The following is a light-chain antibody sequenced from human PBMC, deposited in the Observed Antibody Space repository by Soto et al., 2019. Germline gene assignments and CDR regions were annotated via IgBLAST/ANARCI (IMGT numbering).Light chain of an antibody. CDR1: QSISNW. V-gene: IGKV1-5*01. Sequence: DIQMTQSPSTLSSSIGDRVTSTCRASQSISNWLAWYQQKPGKAPKLLIFEAYTLETGVPARFSGSGPGTEFNLSIISLLADDFAKYLCQQYIGYSLLTFGGGTKVEMK. CDR2: EAY. CDR3: QQYIGYSLLT. J-gene: IGKJ4*01.